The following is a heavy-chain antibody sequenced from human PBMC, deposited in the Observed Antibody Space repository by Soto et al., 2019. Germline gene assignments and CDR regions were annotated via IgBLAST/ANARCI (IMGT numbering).Heavy chain of an antibody. Sequence: ASVKVSCKASGFDFGSFGIQFLRQTRGRGLEWIGWIVVASGRANYARQFQGRVAFSRDMSSTTAYMDLYDLKSDDTAVYFCSADHPHTTIGWPVWGQGTTVTVSS. D-gene: IGHD1-1*01. CDR2: IVVASGRA. CDR1: GFDFGSFG. CDR3: SADHPHTTIGWPV. V-gene: IGHV1-58*02. J-gene: IGHJ6*02.